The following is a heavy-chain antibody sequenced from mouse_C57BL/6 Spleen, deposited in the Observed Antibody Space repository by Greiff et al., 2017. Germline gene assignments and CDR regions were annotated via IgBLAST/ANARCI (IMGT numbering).Heavy chain of an antibody. D-gene: IGHD1-1*01. Sequence: EVKLVESGTVLARPGASVKMSCKTSGYTFTSYWMHWVKQRPGQGLEWIGAIYPGNSDTSYNQKFKGKAKLTAVTSASTAYMELSSLTNEDSAVYYCTRDYGSSYYWYFDVWGTGTTVTVSS. CDR2: IYPGNSDT. CDR1: GYTFTSYW. V-gene: IGHV1-5*01. J-gene: IGHJ1*03. CDR3: TRDYGSSYYWYFDV.